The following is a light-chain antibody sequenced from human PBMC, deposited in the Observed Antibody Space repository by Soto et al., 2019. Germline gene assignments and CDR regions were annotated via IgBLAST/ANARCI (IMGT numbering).Light chain of an antibody. J-gene: IGKJ1*01. CDR3: QQYGDLPPT. CDR2: GAP. Sequence: HGERATLSCRASQSVTYDQLAWYRQTPGQAPRLLIYGAPSRAAGIPDRFSGSGSGTDFTLTVSRLEPEDFEVYHCQQYGDLPPTFGQGTKVEIK. V-gene: IGKV3-20*01. CDR1: QSVTYDQ.